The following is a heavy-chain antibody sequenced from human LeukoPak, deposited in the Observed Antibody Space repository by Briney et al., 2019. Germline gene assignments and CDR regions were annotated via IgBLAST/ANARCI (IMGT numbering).Heavy chain of an antibody. CDR2: ISTSSSYI. D-gene: IGHD6-19*01. CDR1: GFTFSNYA. CDR3: ARGASVVPGIDNAFDI. J-gene: IGHJ3*02. Sequence: PGGSLRLSCAASGFTFSNYAMSWVRQAPGKGLEWVSSISTSSSYINYADSVKGRFTISRDNAKKSLYLQMNSLRADDTALYYCARGASVVPGIDNAFDIWGQGTMVTVSS. V-gene: IGHV3-21*01.